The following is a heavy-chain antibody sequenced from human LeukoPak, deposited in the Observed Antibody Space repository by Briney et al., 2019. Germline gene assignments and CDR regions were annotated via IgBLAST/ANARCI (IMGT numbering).Heavy chain of an antibody. CDR3: ASRMNSGYDRFDY. D-gene: IGHD5-12*01. V-gene: IGHV4-39*01. Sequence: SETLSLTCTVSGGSISSNNYYWAWIRQPPGKGLEWIGSIFYSGTTYYNPSLKSRVTISVDTSKNQFSLKLSSVTAADTAVYYCASRMNSGYDRFDYWGQGSLVTVSA. CDR1: GGSISSNNYY. CDR2: IFYSGTT. J-gene: IGHJ4*02.